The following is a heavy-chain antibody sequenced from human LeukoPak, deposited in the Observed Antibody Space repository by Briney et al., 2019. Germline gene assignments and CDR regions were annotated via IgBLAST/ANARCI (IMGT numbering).Heavy chain of an antibody. V-gene: IGHV4-61*02. J-gene: IGHJ5*02. D-gene: IGHD3-3*01. Sequence: KTSETLSLTCTVSGGSISSGSYYWSWIRQPAGKGLEWIWRIYTSGSTNYNPSLKSRVTISVDTSKNQFSLKLSSVTAADTAVYYCARDVSADYDFWSGYPKNWFDPWGQGTLVTVSS. CDR1: GGSISSGSYY. CDR3: ARDVSADYDFWSGYPKNWFDP. CDR2: IYTSGST.